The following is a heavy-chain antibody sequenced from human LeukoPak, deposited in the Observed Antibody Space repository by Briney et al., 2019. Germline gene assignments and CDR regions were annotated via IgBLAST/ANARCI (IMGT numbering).Heavy chain of an antibody. J-gene: IGHJ1*01. CDR3: VKGEGSGWYGYFQH. Sequence: PGGSLTLSCPASGFTFSTYVMHWVRQAPGEGLEYVSAISGSNGGSTNYADSVKGRFTISKDNSKNTLYLQMSSLRPEDTAVYYCVKGEGSGWYGYFQHWGQGTLVTVSS. CDR1: GFTFSTYV. V-gene: IGHV3-64D*06. CDR2: ISGSNGGST. D-gene: IGHD6-19*01.